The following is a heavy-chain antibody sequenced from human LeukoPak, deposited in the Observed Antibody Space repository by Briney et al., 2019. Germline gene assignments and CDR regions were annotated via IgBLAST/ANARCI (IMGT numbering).Heavy chain of an antibody. CDR3: ARGEGTLPWPHFDY. J-gene: IGHJ4*02. CDR2: IIPIFGTA. CDR1: GGTFSSYA. D-gene: IGHD3-16*01. Sequence: SVKVSCKASGGTFSSYAISWVRQAPGQGLEWMGRIIPIFGTANYAQKFQGRVTINTDESTSTAYMELSSLRSEDTAVYYCARGEGTLPWPHFDYWGQGTLVTVSS. V-gene: IGHV1-69*05.